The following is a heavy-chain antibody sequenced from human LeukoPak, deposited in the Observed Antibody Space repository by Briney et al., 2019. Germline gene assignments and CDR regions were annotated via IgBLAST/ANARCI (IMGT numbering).Heavy chain of an antibody. CDR1: GCTFSSYA. CDR3: ARGTDYYYYMDV. V-gene: IGHV1-69*05. J-gene: IGHJ6*03. Sequence: SVKVSCKSSGCTFSSYAISWVRQAPGQGLEWMGGIIPIFGTANYAQKFQGRVAITTDESTSTAYMELSSLRSEDTAVYYCARGTDYYYYMDVWGKGTTVTVSS. CDR2: IIPIFGTA. D-gene: IGHD1-14*01.